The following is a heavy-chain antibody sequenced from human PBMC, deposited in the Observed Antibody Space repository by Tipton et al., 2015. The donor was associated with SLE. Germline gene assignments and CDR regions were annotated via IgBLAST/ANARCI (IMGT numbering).Heavy chain of an antibody. J-gene: IGHJ4*02. Sequence: TLSLTCTVSGDSISGQYWSWIRRPPGKGLEWIGYFYYSGGTYYNPSLKSRVTISVDTSKNQFSLKLSSVTAADTAVYYCARQSYHGGSDDYWGQGTLVTVSS. D-gene: IGHD3-16*01. CDR1: GDSISGQY. CDR2: FYYSGGT. V-gene: IGHV4-59*08. CDR3: ARQSYHGGSDDY.